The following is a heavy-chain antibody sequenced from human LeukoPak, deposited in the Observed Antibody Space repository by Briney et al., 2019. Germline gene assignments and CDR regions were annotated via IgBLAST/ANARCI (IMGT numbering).Heavy chain of an antibody. CDR1: GFSFNNILMS. V-gene: IGHV2-70*16. D-gene: IGHD3-10*01. Sequence: QTLTLTSTFSGFSFNNILMSVAWVRQPPGKSLEWLARIEYDGDTVYNADLTHWLAISKDSSNTPVVLTMTNMDPVDTATYSCARIRGPVGSNWFRSTGYFDFWGQGSLVTVSA. CDR2: IEYDGDT. CDR3: ARIRGPVGSNWFRSTGYFDF. J-gene: IGHJ4*02.